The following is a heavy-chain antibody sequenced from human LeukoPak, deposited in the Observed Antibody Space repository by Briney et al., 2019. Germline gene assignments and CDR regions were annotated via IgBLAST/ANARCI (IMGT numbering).Heavy chain of an antibody. J-gene: IGHJ4*02. CDR1: GGSISSYY. CDR2: IYYSGST. Sequence: SETLSLTCTVSGGSISSYYWSWIRQPPGKGLEWIGYIYYSGSTNYNPSLKSRVTISVDTSKNQFSLKLSSVTAADPAVYYCARQNPRGVVGGALFDYGGRGTLVTVPS. V-gene: IGHV4-59*08. D-gene: IGHD2-15*01. CDR3: ARQNPRGVVGGALFDY.